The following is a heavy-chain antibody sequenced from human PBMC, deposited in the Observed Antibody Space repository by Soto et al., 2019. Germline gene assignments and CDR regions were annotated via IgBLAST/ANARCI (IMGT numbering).Heavy chain of an antibody. D-gene: IGHD2-21*02. CDR2: VNSDESTT. CDR1: GFTFSSYW. CDR3: VCFECGRTAVVTAMEANGY. Sequence: GGSLRLSCAASGFTFSSYWMHWVRQGPGKGLVWVSRVNSDESTTSYADPVKGRFTITRDNAKNTLYLQMSSLRVEDTALYYCVCFECGRTAVVTAMEANGYWGQGTLVTVSS. J-gene: IGHJ4*02. V-gene: IGHV3-74*01.